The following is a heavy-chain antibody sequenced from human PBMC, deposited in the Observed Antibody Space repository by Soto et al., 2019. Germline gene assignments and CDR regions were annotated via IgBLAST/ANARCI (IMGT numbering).Heavy chain of an antibody. CDR2: ISYDGSNK. CDR3: AKGGVIAYDAFDI. J-gene: IGHJ3*02. CDR1: GFTFSSYG. V-gene: IGHV3-30*18. Sequence: GGSLRLSCAASGFTFSSYGMHWVRQAPGKGLEWVAVISYDGSNKYYADSVKGRFTISRDNSKNTLYLQMNSLRAEDTAVYYCAKGGVIAYDAFDIWGQGTMVTVS. D-gene: IGHD3-16*02.